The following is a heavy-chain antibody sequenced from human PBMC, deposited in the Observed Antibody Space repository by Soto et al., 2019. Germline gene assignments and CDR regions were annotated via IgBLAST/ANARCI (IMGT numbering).Heavy chain of an antibody. CDR1: GGSISSGGYY. CDR3: ARGRDYSNYESPFSFAY. J-gene: IGHJ4*02. CDR2: IYYSGST. V-gene: IGHV4-31*03. D-gene: IGHD4-4*01. Sequence: SETLSLTCTVSGGSISSGGYYWSWIRQHPGKGLEWIGYIYYSGSTYYNPSLKSRVTISVDTSKNQFSLKLSSVTTADTAVYYCARGRDYSNYESPFSFAYWGQGTLVTVSS.